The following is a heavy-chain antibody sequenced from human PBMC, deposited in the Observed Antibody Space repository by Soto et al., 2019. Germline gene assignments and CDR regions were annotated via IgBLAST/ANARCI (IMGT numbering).Heavy chain of an antibody. CDR3: AKEGPHLSSGWYDYYYYGMDV. V-gene: IGHV3-23*01. CDR1: GFTFSSYA. CDR2: ISGSGGST. J-gene: IGHJ6*02. Sequence: GGSLRLSCAASGFTFSSYAMSWVRQAPGKGLEWVSAISGSGGSTYYADSVKGRFTISRDNSKNTLYLQMNSLRAEDTAVYYCAKEGPHLSSGWYDYYYYGMDVWGQGTTVTVSS. D-gene: IGHD6-19*01.